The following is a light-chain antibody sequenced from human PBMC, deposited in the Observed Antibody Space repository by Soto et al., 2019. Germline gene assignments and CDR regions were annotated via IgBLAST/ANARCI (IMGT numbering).Light chain of an antibody. CDR2: DVS. CDR1: SSDVGNYNY. V-gene: IGLV2-14*03. CDR3: NSYTSSSTLV. Sequence: QSALTQPASVSGSPGQSITISCTGTSSDVGNYNYVSWYQQHPGKAPKLMIYDVSNRPSGVSNRFSGSKSGNTASLTISGLQTEDEADYYCNSYTSSSTLVFGTGTKVTAL. J-gene: IGLJ1*01.